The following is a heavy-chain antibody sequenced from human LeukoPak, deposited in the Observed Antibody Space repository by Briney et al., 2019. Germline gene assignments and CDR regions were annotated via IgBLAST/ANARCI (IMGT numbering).Heavy chain of an antibody. CDR1: GYTFTSYY. D-gene: IGHD5-24*01. V-gene: IGHV1-46*01. CDR2: INPSGGST. CDR3: ASDYRRDGYNLDY. J-gene: IGHJ4*02. Sequence: ASVKVSCKASGYTFTSYYMHWVRQAPGQGLEWTGIINPSGGSTSYAQKFQGRVTMTRDTSTSTVYIELSSLRSEDTAVYYCASDYRRDGYNLDYWGQGTLVTVSS.